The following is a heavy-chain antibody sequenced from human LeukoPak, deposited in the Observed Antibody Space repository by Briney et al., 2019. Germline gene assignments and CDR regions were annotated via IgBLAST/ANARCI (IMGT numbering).Heavy chain of an antibody. V-gene: IGHV3-21*01. D-gene: IGHD2-15*01. Sequence: GGSLRLSCAASGFTFSSYSMNWVRQAPGKGLEWVSSISSSSSYINYADSVKGRFTISRDNAKNSLYLQMNSLRAEDTAVYYCARDYGVVEIDYWGQGTLVTVSS. J-gene: IGHJ4*02. CDR1: GFTFSSYS. CDR3: ARDYGVVEIDY. CDR2: ISSSSSYI.